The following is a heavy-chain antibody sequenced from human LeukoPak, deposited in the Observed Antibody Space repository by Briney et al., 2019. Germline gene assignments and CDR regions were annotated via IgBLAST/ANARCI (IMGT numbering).Heavy chain of an antibody. V-gene: IGHV1-69*02. Sequence: SVKVSCKASGGTFTSYTIISVRQAPGQGLEWMGRIFPILGIADYAQKFQGRVTITGDKSTSTAYMKMSSLRSEDTAEYYCAIRPLDCSSTSCYTEAYYYMDVWGKGTTVTVSS. CDR3: AIRPLDCSSTSCYTEAYYYMDV. D-gene: IGHD2-2*02. J-gene: IGHJ6*03. CDR1: GGTFTSYT. CDR2: IFPILGIA.